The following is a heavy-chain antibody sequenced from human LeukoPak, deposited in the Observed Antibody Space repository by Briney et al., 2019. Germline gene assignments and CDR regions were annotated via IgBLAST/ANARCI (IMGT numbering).Heavy chain of an antibody. Sequence: PGGSLRLSCAVSGFTFSSYAMSWVRQAPGKGLEWVSGISGSGGSSYYADSVKGRFTISRDNSKNTLYLQMNSLRAEDTAAYYCAKGEQWLVQVDYWGHGTLVTVSS. D-gene: IGHD6-19*01. CDR2: ISGSGGSS. CDR3: AKGEQWLVQVDY. V-gene: IGHV3-23*01. CDR1: GFTFSSYA. J-gene: IGHJ4*01.